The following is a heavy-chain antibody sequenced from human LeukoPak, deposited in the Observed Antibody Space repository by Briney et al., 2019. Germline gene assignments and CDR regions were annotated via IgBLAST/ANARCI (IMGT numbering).Heavy chain of an antibody. V-gene: IGHV3-21*01. D-gene: IGHD3-10*02. Sequence: GGSLRLSCATSGFTFSNYGMHWVRQAPGKGLEWVSSISSSSSYIYYADSVKGRFTISRDNAKNSLYLQMNSLRAEDTAVYYCAELGITMIGGVWGKGTTVTISS. CDR1: GFTFSNYG. J-gene: IGHJ6*04. CDR3: AELGITMIGGV. CDR2: ISSSSSYI.